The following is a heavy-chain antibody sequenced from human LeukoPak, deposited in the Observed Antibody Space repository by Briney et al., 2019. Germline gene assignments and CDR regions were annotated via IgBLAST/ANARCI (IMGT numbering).Heavy chain of an antibody. CDR3: AKVGGGGEYSSSSGP. CDR2: ISGSGGST. CDR1: GFTFSSYA. J-gene: IGHJ5*02. V-gene: IGHV3-23*01. Sequence: GGSLRLSCAASGFTFSSYAMSWVRQAPGKGLEWVSAISGSGGSTYYADSVKGRFTISRDNSKNTLYLQMNSLRAEDTAVYYCAKVGGGGEYSSSSGPWGQGTLVTVSS. D-gene: IGHD6-6*01.